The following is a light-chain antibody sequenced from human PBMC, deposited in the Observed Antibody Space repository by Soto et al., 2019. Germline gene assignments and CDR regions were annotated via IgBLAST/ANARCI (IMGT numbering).Light chain of an antibody. V-gene: IGKV1-13*02. CDR1: QGIGSA. CDR2: DAS. J-gene: IGKJ4*01. Sequence: IQMTQSPSSLSASVGDRVSITCRASQGIGSALAWYQLKPGAAPALLIYDASTLESGVPSRFSGSRSGADFTLAISSLQPEDFATYYCQNFRSSAISFGGGTKVDIK. CDR3: QNFRSSAIS.